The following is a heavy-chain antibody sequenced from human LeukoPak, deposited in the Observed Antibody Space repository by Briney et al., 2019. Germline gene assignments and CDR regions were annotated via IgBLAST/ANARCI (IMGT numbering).Heavy chain of an antibody. V-gene: IGHV3-48*01. CDR3: ARDGPYYDFWSGYYSLDY. CDR2: ISSSSTI. Sequence: GGSLRLSCAASGFTFSSYSMNWVRQAPGKGLEWVSYISSSSTIYYADSVKGRLTISRDNAKNSLYLQMNSLRAEDTAVYYCARDGPYYDFWSGYYSLDYWGQGTLVTVSS. D-gene: IGHD3-3*01. J-gene: IGHJ4*02. CDR1: GFTFSSYS.